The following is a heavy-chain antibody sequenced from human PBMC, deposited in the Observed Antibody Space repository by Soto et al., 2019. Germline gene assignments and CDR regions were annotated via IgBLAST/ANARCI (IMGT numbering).Heavy chain of an antibody. V-gene: IGHV4-31*03. CDR2: IYYSGST. Sequence: SETLSLTCSVSGGSIISNYYWSWIRQHPGKGLEWIAYIYYSGSTYYNPSLKSRVTMSVDTSKNHFSLKLSSVTAADTAVYYCAGEAAAGGYFYGMDVWGQGTTVTVSS. CDR3: AGEAAAGGYFYGMDV. CDR1: GGSIISNYY. J-gene: IGHJ6*02. D-gene: IGHD6-13*01.